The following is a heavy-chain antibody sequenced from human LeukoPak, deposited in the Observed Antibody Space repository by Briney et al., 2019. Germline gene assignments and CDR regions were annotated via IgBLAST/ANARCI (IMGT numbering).Heavy chain of an antibody. CDR3: ARDSGTTGEVKFDP. Sequence: SETLSLTCTVSGGSISSYWSWIRQPAGKGLEWIGRIYGSGTTTYNPSLKSRVSMSIDTSKNQFSLKLMSVTAADTAVYYCARDSGTTGEVKFDPWGQGTLVAVSS. V-gene: IGHV4-4*07. CDR2: IYGSGTT. CDR1: GGSISSY. D-gene: IGHD3-10*01. J-gene: IGHJ5*02.